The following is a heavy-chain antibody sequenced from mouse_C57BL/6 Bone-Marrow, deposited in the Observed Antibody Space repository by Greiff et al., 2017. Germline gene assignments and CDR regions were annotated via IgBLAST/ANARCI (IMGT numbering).Heavy chain of an antibody. V-gene: IGHV2-2*01. J-gene: IGHJ4*01. CDR3: DRKGYGKGSYAMDY. CDR2: IWSGGST. CDR1: GFSLTSYG. D-gene: IGHD2-1*01. Sequence: VKLVESGPGLVQPSQSLSITCTVSGFSLTSYGVHWVRQSPGKGLEWLGVIWSGGSTDYNAAFISRLSISKDNSKSHVFFKMNSLQAGETAIYYCDRKGYGKGSYAMDYWGQGTSVTVSS.